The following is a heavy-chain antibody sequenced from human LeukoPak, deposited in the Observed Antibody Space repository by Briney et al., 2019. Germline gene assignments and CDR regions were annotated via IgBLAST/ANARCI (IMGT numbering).Heavy chain of an antibody. CDR2: INPNSGGT. J-gene: IGHJ4*02. CDR3: ARVLAVADSMGGY. D-gene: IGHD6-19*01. CDR1: GYTFTVYY. Sequence: ASVKVSCKASGYTFTVYYMHWVRHAPGQGLEWMGWINPNSGGTNYARKFQGRVPMTRDTSISTAYMELSRLTSDDTAVYYCARVLAVADSMGGYWGQGTLVTVSS. V-gene: IGHV1-2*02.